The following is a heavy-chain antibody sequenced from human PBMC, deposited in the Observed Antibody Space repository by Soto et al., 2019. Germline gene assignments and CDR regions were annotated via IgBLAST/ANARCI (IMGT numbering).Heavy chain of an antibody. CDR2: IWYHGGNE. V-gene: IGHV3-33*03. Sequence: QVQLVESGGGVVQPGRSLRLSCAVSGFTFSDFGMHWVRQAPGKGLEWVALIWYHGGNEEYADSVKGRFSISRDNSKNTLYLQMDSLRSEDTAVYYCARRGCVKGVCYNSYDMWGQGTMVTVSS. D-gene: IGHD2-8*01. CDR3: ARRGCVKGVCYNSYDM. CDR1: GFTFSDFG. J-gene: IGHJ3*02.